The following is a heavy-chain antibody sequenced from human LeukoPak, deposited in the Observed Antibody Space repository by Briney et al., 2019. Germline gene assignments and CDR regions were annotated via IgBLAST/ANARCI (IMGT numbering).Heavy chain of an antibody. CDR3: ARGPAAFNWFDP. CDR1: GYTLTELS. CDR2: FDPEDGET. Sequence: ASVKVSCKVSGYTLTELSMHWVRQAPGKGLEWMGGFDPEDGETIYAQKFQGRVTMTEDTSTDTAYMELSSLRSEDTAVYYCARGPAAFNWFDPWGQGTLVTVSS. V-gene: IGHV1-24*01. D-gene: IGHD2-2*01. J-gene: IGHJ5*02.